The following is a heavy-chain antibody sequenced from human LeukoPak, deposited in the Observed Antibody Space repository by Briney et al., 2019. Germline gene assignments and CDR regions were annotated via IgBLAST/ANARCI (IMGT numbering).Heavy chain of an antibody. CDR1: GGSFSGYY. J-gene: IGHJ4*02. V-gene: IGHV4-34*01. Sequence: SETQSLTCAVYGGSFSGYYWNWIRQPPGKGLGWIGEINDSGSTNYNPSLKSRVTLSVDTSKNQFSLKVTSVTAADTAVYYCARARESVAVDYWSQGTLVTVSS. D-gene: IGHD6-19*01. CDR3: ARARESVAVDY. CDR2: INDSGST.